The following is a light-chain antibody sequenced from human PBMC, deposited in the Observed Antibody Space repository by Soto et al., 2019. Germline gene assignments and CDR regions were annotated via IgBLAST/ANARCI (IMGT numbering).Light chain of an antibody. CDR3: SSYMRSGTSV. CDR2: EVS. Sequence: QSALTQPASVSGSPGQSITISCTGTSSDVGGYKFVSWYQQHPGKAPKLIIFEVSNRPTGVSDRFSGSKSGNTASLTISGLQAEDEADYYCSSYMRSGTSVFGIGTKVTVL. CDR1: SSDVGGYKF. V-gene: IGLV2-14*01. J-gene: IGLJ1*01.